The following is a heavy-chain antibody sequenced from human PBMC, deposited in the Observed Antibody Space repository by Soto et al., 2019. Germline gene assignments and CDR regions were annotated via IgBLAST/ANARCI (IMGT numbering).Heavy chain of an antibody. CDR3: ARGQEGVVATH. Sequence: QVQLQQWGAGLLKPSETLSLNCAVTGGSLSGYYWSWTRQPPGKGLEWIGEVKDGGHTNYSPSLRGRVTISSDTSNNQFSHRLNSVTAADTGVYYCARGQEGVVATHWDQGSLVTVSS. V-gene: IGHV4-34*01. CDR1: GGSLSGYY. D-gene: IGHD5-12*01. J-gene: IGHJ4*02. CDR2: VKDGGHT.